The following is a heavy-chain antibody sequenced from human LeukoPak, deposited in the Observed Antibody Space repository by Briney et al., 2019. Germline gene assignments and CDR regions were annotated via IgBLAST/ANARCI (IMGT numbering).Heavy chain of an antibody. J-gene: IGHJ5*02. CDR2: ISAYNGNT. Sequence: GASVKVSCKASGYTFTSYGISWVRQAPGQGLEWMGWISAYNGNTNYAQKLQGRVTMTTDTSTSTAYMELRSLRSDDTAVCYCARDRVTMVRGVTPSPYNWFDPWGQGTLVTVSS. CDR3: ARDRVTMVRGVTPSPYNWFDP. V-gene: IGHV1-18*04. D-gene: IGHD3-10*01. CDR1: GYTFTSYG.